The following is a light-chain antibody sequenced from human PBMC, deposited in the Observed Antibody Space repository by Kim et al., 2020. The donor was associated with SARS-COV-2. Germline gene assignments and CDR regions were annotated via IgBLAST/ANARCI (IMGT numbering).Light chain of an antibody. CDR1: QSFSHW. Sequence: DIQMTQSPSTLSASVGDRVTITCRASQSFSHWLVWYQQKPGEAPKVLIYDASSLESGVPSRFSGSGSGTEFTLTISGLQPDDFATYYCQQYNNYPYSFGQGTKLEI. J-gene: IGKJ2*01. V-gene: IGKV1-5*01. CDR3: QQYNNYPYS. CDR2: DAS.